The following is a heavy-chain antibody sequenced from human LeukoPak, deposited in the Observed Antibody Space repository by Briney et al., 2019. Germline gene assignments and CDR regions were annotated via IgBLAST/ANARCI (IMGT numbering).Heavy chain of an antibody. D-gene: IGHD6-25*01. V-gene: IGHV3-21*01. CDR2: ISSSSSYI. CDR1: GFTFDDYA. CDR3: ARDLAADGDY. Sequence: PGGSLRLSCAASGFTFDDYAMHWVRQAPGKGLEWVSSISSSSSYIYYADSVKGRFTISRDNAKNSLYLQMNSLRAEDTAVYYCARDLAADGDYWGQGTLVTVSS. J-gene: IGHJ4*02.